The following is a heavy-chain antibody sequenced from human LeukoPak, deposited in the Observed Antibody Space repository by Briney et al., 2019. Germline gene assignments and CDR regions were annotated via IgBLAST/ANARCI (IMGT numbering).Heavy chain of an antibody. CDR3: AKEYDSGGYGAYFDY. CDR1: EFIFRNYG. CDR2: ISSDGGTK. Sequence: GGSLRLSCAASEFIFRNYGMQWVRQAPGKGLEWVAVISSDGGTKYYADSVKGRFTLSRDNSRNTLDLQMNSLGPEDTAVYYCAKEYDSGGYGAYFDYWGQGTLVTVSS. J-gene: IGHJ4*02. V-gene: IGHV3-30*18. D-gene: IGHD3-10*01.